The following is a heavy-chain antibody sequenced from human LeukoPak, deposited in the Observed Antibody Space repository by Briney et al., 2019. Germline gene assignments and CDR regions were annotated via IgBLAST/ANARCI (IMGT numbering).Heavy chain of an antibody. CDR1: GYTLTGYY. CDR3: ARDGISYDFWSGYCDY. CDR2: INPNSGGT. Sequence: ASVKVSCKASGYTLTGYYMHWVRQAPGQGLEWMGWINPNSGGTNYAQKFQGRVTMTRDTSISTAYMELSRLRSDDTAVYYCARDGISYDFWSGYCDYWGQGTLVTVSS. J-gene: IGHJ4*02. V-gene: IGHV1-2*02. D-gene: IGHD3-3*01.